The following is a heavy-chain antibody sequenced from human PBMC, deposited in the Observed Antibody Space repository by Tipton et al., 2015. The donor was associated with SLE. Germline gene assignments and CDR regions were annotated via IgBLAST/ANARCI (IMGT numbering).Heavy chain of an antibody. CDR3: AIYGYYYYYGMDV. CDR2: IYYSGST. J-gene: IGHJ6*02. D-gene: IGHD3-16*01. V-gene: IGHV4-59*11. CDR1: GGSISSHY. Sequence: TLSLTCTVSGGSISSHYWSWIRQPPGKGLEWIGYIYYSGSTYYNPSLKSRVTISVDTSKNQFSLKLSSVTAADTAVYYCAIYGYYYYYGMDVWGQGTTVTVSS.